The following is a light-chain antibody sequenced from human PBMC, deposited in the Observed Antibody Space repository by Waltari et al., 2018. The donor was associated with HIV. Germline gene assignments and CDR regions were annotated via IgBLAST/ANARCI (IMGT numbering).Light chain of an antibody. CDR2: DVN. J-gene: IGLJ3*02. Sequence: NFMLTQSHSVSESPGKTVTISCTLTSGSIGSNYVPWYQQRPCTASPTVIFDVNQRPAVVPGRFPGSIDSSSDSAWLSSSVRKTEDEADYYCQSYESRNHWVVGGGTKVTVL. V-gene: IGLV6-57*03. CDR3: QSYESRNHWV. CDR1: SGSIGSNY.